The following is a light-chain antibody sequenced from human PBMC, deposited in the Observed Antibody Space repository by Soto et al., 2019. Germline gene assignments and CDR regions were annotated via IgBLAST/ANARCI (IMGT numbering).Light chain of an antibody. Sequence: EIVLTQSPGTLSLSPGERATLSCRASQSFNSIYLAWYQQKPGQAPRLLIYGASSRATGIPDRFSGSGSGTDFTLTISRLEPEDFAVYYCQHYQTFLPLTFGGGTKVDIK. CDR3: QHYQTFLPLT. CDR2: GAS. J-gene: IGKJ4*01. CDR1: QSFNSIY. V-gene: IGKV3-20*01.